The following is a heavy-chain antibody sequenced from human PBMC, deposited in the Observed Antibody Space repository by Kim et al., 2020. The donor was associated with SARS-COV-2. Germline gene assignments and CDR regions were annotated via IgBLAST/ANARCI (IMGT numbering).Heavy chain of an antibody. V-gene: IGHV3-23*01. J-gene: IGHJ4*02. CDR3: AKLREDIVATIGAYYFDY. D-gene: IGHD5-12*01. Sequence: GGSLRLSCAASGFTFSSYAMSWVRQAPGKGLEWVSAISGSGGSTYYADSVKGRFTISRDNCKNTLYLQMNSLRAEDTAVYYCAKLREDIVATIGAYYFDYWGQGTLVTVSS. CDR2: ISGSGGST. CDR1: GFTFSSYA.